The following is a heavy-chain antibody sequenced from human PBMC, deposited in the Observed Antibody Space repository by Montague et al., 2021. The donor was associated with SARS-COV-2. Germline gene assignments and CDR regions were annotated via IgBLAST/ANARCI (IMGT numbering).Heavy chain of an antibody. J-gene: IGHJ4*02. D-gene: IGHD3-16*01. CDR2: IYWNGGTT. CDR1: GFSFDDYG. CDR3: ARDHAYSNCIDY. V-gene: IGHV3-20*04. Sequence: SLRLSCAASGFSFDDYGMTWVRQTPGKGLEWVSGIYWNGGTTNYADSVKGRFTISRDNAKNSLYLQLNSLRAEDTAWYFCARDHAYSNCIDYWGQGILVTVSS.